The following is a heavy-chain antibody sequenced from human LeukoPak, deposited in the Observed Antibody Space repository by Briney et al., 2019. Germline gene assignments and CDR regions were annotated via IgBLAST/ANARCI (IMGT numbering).Heavy chain of an antibody. CDR1: GGTFSSYA. J-gene: IGHJ3*02. D-gene: IGHD3-22*01. V-gene: IGHV1-69*05. CDR3: AARWRFMIEDAFDI. CDR2: IIPIFGTA. Sequence: GAPVKVSCKASGGTFSSYAISWVRQAPGQGLEWMGGIIPIFGTANYAQKFQGRVTITTDESTSTAYMELSSLRSEDTAVYYCAARWRFMIEDAFDIWGQGTMVTVSS.